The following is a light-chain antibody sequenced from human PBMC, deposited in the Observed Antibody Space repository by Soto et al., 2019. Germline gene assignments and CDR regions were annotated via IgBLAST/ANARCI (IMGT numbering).Light chain of an antibody. CDR2: LNSDGSH. CDR1: SGHSSYA. V-gene: IGLV4-69*01. CDR3: QTWGTGEV. Sequence: QPVLTQSPSASASLGASVKLTCTLSSGHSSYAIAWHQQQPEKGPRYLMKLNSDGSHSKGDGIPDRFSGSSFGAERYLTISNLQSEDEADYYCQTWGTGEVFGGGTKLTVL. J-gene: IGLJ2*01.